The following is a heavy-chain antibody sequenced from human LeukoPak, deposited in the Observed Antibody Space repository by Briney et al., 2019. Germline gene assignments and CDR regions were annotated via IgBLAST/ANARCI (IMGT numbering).Heavy chain of an antibody. Sequence: PSETLSLTCTVSGGSISSYYWSWIRQPPGKGLEWIGYIYYSGSTNYNPSLKSRVTISVDTSKNQFSLKLSSVTAADTAVYYCARSYYYGSGSYTPNFDYWGQGTLVTVSS. CDR2: IYYSGST. V-gene: IGHV4-59*01. D-gene: IGHD3-10*01. CDR3: ARSYYYGSGSYTPNFDY. J-gene: IGHJ4*02. CDR1: GGSISSYY.